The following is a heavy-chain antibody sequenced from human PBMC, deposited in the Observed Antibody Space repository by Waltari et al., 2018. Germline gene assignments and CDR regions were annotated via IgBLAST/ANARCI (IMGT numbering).Heavy chain of an antibody. V-gene: IGHV3-23*01. CDR1: GFTFSSYA. D-gene: IGHD6-13*01. J-gene: IGHJ4*02. CDR3: AKAAAGRYYFDY. CDR2: ISGSGGST. Sequence: EVQLLESGGGLVQPGGSLRLSCAASGFTFSSYAMSWFRQAPGKGWEWGSAISGSGGSTDYADSVKGRFTISRDNSKNTLYLQMNSLRAEDTAVYYCAKAAAGRYYFDYWGQGTLVTVSS.